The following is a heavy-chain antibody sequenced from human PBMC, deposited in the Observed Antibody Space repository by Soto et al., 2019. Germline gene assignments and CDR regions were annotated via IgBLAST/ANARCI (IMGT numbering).Heavy chain of an antibody. J-gene: IGHJ6*02. CDR1: GLTFNSYG. CDR2: ISGSGGTT. Sequence: EVQLLESGGGLEQPGASLRLSCAASGLTFNSYGMYWVRQAPGKGLEWVSGISGSGGTTYYADSVRGRSTISRDNSKNTLFLHMNSLTAEDTAVYYCATTLGSYWPYGMDVWGQGTTVIVSS. CDR3: ATTLGSYWPYGMDV. D-gene: IGHD3-10*01. V-gene: IGHV3-23*01.